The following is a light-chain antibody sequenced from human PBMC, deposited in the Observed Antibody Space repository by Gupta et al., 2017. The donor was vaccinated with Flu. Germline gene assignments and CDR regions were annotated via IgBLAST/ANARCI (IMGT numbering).Light chain of an antibody. CDR1: QVLLHSNGYTY. CDR2: LGS. Sequence: DMVMSQSTLSLPGTPGEQAAIFCRASQVLLHSNGYTYLDWYLQKPGQSPQLLIYLGSTRYSGVPDRFSGSGSGTDFTLKISRVEAEDVGVYYCMQALQTPLTFGGGTKVDIK. J-gene: IGKJ4*01. V-gene: IGKV2-28*01. CDR3: MQALQTPLT.